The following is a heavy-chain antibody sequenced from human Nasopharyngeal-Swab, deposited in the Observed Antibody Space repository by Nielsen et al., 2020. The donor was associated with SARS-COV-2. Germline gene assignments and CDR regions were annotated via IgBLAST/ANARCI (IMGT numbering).Heavy chain of an antibody. CDR2: IYYSGST. CDR3: ARAWVLWFRELSSLGAHYGMDV. V-gene: IGHV4-31*03. Sequence: LRLSCTVSGGSISSGGYYWSWIRQHPGKGLEWIGYIYYSGSTNYNPSLKSRVTISVDTSKNQFSLKLSSVTAADTAVYYCARAWVLWFRELSSLGAHYGMDVWGQGTTVTVSS. J-gene: IGHJ6*02. D-gene: IGHD3-10*01. CDR1: GGSISSGGYY.